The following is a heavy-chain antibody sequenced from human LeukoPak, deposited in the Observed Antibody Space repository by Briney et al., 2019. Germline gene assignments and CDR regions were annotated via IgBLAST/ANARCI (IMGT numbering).Heavy chain of an antibody. V-gene: IGHV4-31*03. CDR3: ARATYLVAAIAFDY. Sequence: PSQTLSLTCTVSGGSTSSGGYYWSWIRQHPGKGLEWIGYIYYSGSTYYNPSLKSRVTISVDTSKNQFSLKLSSVTAADTAVYYCARATYLVAAIAFDYWGQGTLVTVSS. D-gene: IGHD2-15*01. CDR2: IYYSGST. J-gene: IGHJ4*02. CDR1: GGSTSSGGYY.